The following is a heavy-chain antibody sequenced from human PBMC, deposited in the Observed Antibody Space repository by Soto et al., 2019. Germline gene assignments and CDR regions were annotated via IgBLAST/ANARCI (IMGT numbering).Heavy chain of an antibody. J-gene: IGHJ4*02. D-gene: IGHD2-15*01. CDR2: ISSNGGST. CDR3: ARDLIACSGGSCYSGYFDY. Sequence: GGSLRLSCAASGFTFSSYAMHWVRQAPGKGLEYVSAISSNGGSTYYANSVKGRFTISRDNSKNTLYLQMGSLRAEDMAVYYCARDLIACSGGSCYSGYFDYWGQGTLVTVSS. CDR1: GFTFSSYA. V-gene: IGHV3-64*01.